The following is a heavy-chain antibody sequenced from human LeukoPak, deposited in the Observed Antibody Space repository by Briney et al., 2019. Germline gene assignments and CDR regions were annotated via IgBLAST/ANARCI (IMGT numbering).Heavy chain of an antibody. CDR1: GGSIYSTNW. CDR3: ARSHDHLWGNYPDY. D-gene: IGHD3-16*02. V-gene: IGHV4/OR15-8*01. Sequence: SETLSLTCDVSGGSIYSTNWWNWVRQPPGKGLEWIGGIHHDGRINYNPSLKSRVTLSVDKSKNQFSLRLNSVTAADTAMYYCARSHDHLWGNYPDYWGQGTLVTVSS. CDR2: IHHDGRI. J-gene: IGHJ4*02.